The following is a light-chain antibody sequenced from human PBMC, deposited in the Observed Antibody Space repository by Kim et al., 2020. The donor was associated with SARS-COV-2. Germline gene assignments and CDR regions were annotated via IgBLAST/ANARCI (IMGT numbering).Light chain of an antibody. CDR2: EVS. CDR1: SSDVGGYKY. CDR3: SSYTTTTII. Sequence: PGQSITISCTGTSSDVGGYKYVSWYRQYAGKAPQLLLYEVSNRPSGISNRLSGSKSGNTASLTISGLQAEDEADYYCSSYTTTTIIFGGGTKVTVL. J-gene: IGLJ2*01. V-gene: IGLV2-14*01.